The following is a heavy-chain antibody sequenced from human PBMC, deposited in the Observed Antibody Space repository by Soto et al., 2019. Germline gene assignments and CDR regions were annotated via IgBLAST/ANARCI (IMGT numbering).Heavy chain of an antibody. CDR1: GGSISSGDYY. CDR2: IYYSGST. J-gene: IGHJ4*02. D-gene: IGHD3-22*01. CDR3: ARDSGSSGIDFDY. Sequence: SETLSLTCTVSGGSISSGDYYWSWIRQPPGKGLEWIGYIYYSGSTYYHPSLTSRVTISVDTSKNQFSLKLSSVTAADTAVYYCARDSGSSGIDFDYWGQGTLVTVSS. V-gene: IGHV4-30-4*01.